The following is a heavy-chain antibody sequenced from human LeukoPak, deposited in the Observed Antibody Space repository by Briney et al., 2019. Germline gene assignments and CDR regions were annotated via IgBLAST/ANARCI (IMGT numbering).Heavy chain of an antibody. CDR2: ISAYNGNT. J-gene: IGHJ5*02. CDR3: ARVVYIVVRGVIITYWFDP. Sequence: EAPVKVSCKASGYTFTSYGISWVRQAPGQGLEWMGWISAYNGNTNYAQKLQGRVTMTTDTSTSTAYMELRSLRSDDTAVYYCARVVYIVVRGVIITYWFDPWGQGTLVTVSS. D-gene: IGHD3-10*01. V-gene: IGHV1-18*04. CDR1: GYTFTSYG.